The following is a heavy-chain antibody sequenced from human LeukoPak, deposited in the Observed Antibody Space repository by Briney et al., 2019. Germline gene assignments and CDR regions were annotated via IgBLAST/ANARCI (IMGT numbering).Heavy chain of an antibody. Sequence: GGSLRLSCAASGFTVSSNYMSWVRQAPGKGLEWVSVIYSGDNTYYADSVKGRFTISRDNSKNTVYLQMNSLRAEDTAVYYCARGKWNYPFDYWGQGTLVTVSS. D-gene: IGHD1-7*01. J-gene: IGHJ4*02. CDR3: ARGKWNYPFDY. CDR1: GFTVSSNY. V-gene: IGHV3-53*01. CDR2: IYSGDNT.